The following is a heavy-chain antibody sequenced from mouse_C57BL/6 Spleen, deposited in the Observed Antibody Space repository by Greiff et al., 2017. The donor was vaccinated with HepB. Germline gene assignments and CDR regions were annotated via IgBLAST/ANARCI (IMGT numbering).Heavy chain of an antibody. J-gene: IGHJ1*03. V-gene: IGHV3-6*01. D-gene: IGHD1-1*01. CDR2: ISYDGSN. Sequence: VQLKESGPGLVKPSQSLSLTCSVTGYSITSGYYWNWIRQFPGNKLEWMGYISYDGSNNYNPSLKNRISITRDTSKNQFFLKLNSVTTEDTATYYCARRYYYGSSYGYFDVWGTGTTVTVSS. CDR1: GYSITSGYY. CDR3: ARRYYYGSSYGYFDV.